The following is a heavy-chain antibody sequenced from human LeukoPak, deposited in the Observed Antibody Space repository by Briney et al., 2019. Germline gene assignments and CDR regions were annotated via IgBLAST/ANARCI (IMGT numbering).Heavy chain of an antibody. D-gene: IGHD5-24*01. V-gene: IGHV3-7*01. CDR3: ARQTNGYNWYYYYYMDV. J-gene: IGHJ6*03. CDR1: GFTFSSYW. Sequence: PGGSLRLSXAASGFTFSSYWMSWVRQAPGKGMEWVANIKQDGSEKYYVDSVKGRFTISRDNAKNSLYLQMNSLRAEDTAVYYCARQTNGYNWYYYYYMDVWGKGTTVTVSS. CDR2: IKQDGSEK.